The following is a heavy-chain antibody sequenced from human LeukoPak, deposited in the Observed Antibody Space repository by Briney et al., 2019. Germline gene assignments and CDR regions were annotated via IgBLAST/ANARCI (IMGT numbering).Heavy chain of an antibody. D-gene: IGHD3-22*01. Sequence: GGSLRLSCAASGFTFSNYGMNWVRQAPGKGLEWVSALSSSGGSTYYADSVKGRFTISRDNAKNSLYLQMNSLRAEDTAVYYCARAKTARGYGDDSSGYRAFDIWGQGTMVTVSS. CDR3: ARAKTARGYGDDSSGYRAFDI. CDR2: LSSSGGST. CDR1: GFTFSNYG. V-gene: IGHV3-21*01. J-gene: IGHJ3*02.